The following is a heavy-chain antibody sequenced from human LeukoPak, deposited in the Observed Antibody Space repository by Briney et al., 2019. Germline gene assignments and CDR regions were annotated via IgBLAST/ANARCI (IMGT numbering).Heavy chain of an antibody. CDR3: ARLRRQYSGSLFDY. D-gene: IGHD1-26*01. Sequence: PSETLSLTCAVYGGSFSGYYWSWIRQPPGKGLEWIGEINHSGSTNYNPSLKSRVTISVDTSKNQFSLKLSSVTAADAAVYYCARLRRQYSGSLFDYWGQGTLVTVSS. J-gene: IGHJ4*01. V-gene: IGHV4-34*01. CDR2: INHSGST. CDR1: GGSFSGYY.